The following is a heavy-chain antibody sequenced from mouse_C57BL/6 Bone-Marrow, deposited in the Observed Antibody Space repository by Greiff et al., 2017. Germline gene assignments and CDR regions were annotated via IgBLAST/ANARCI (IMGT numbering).Heavy chain of an antibody. CDR1: GFTFTDYY. CDR3: ARSYGSSFAY. J-gene: IGHJ3*01. D-gene: IGHD1-1*01. V-gene: IGHV7-3*01. Sequence: EVTLVESGGGLVQPGGSLSLSCAASGFTFTDYYMSWVRQPPGKALEWLGFISNKANGYTTEYSASVKGRFTISRDNSQSILYLQMNALRAEDSATYYCARSYGSSFAYWGQGTLVTVSA. CDR2: ISNKANGYTT.